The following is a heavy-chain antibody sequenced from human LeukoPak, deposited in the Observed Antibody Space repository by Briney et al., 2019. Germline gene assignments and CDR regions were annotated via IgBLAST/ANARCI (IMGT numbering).Heavy chain of an antibody. V-gene: IGHV3-23*01. CDR1: GFTFSSYA. CDR2: ISGSGGST. Sequence: QTGGSLRLSCAASGFTFSSYAMSWVRQAPGKGLEWVSAISGSGGSTYYADSVKGRFTIPRDNSKNTLYLQMNSLRAEDTAVYYCAKGTTVTTLSPLFAEYFQHWGQGTLVTVSS. J-gene: IGHJ1*01. CDR3: AKGTTVTTLSPLFAEYFQH. D-gene: IGHD4-17*01.